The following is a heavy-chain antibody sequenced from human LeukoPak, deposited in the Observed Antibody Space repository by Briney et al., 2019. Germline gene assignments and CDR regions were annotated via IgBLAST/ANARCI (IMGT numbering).Heavy chain of an antibody. D-gene: IGHD5-18*01. CDR3: ARDGYDAFDI. J-gene: IGHJ3*02. V-gene: IGHV4-59*11. CDR2: IYYSGST. Sequence: PSETLSLTCTVSGGSISSHYWSWIWQPPGKGLEWIGYIYYSGSTNYNPSLKSRVTISVDTSKNQFSLKLSSVTAADTAVYYCARDGYDAFDIWGQGTMVTVSS. CDR1: GGSISSHY.